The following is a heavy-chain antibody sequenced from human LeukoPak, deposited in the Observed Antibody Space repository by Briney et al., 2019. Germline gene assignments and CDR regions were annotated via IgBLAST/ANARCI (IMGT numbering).Heavy chain of an antibody. J-gene: IGHJ5*02. CDR2: ISGSGGST. CDR3: AKDPYSSGWYNWFDP. D-gene: IGHD6-19*01. Sequence: PGGSLRLSCAASGFTFSSYAMSGVRQAPGKGLEWVSAISGSGGSTYYADSVKGRFTISRDNSKNTLYLQMNSLRAEDTAVYYCAKDPYSSGWYNWFDPWGQGTLVTVSS. V-gene: IGHV3-23*01. CDR1: GFTFSSYA.